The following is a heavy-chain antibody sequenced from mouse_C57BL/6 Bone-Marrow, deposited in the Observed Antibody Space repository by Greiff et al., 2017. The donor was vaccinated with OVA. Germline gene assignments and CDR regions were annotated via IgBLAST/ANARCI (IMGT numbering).Heavy chain of an antibody. J-gene: IGHJ1*03. CDR3: ARPLDYYGNSYWYFEV. CDR1: GYTFTDYY. D-gene: IGHD1-1*01. CDR2: INPNNGGT. Sequence: EVQLQQSGPELVKPGASVKISCKASGYTFTDYYMNWVKQSHGKSLEWIGDINPNNGGTSYNQKFKGKATLTVDKSSSTTYMELRSLTSEDYAVYYSARPLDYYGNSYWYFEVWGTGTTVTVSS. V-gene: IGHV1-26*01.